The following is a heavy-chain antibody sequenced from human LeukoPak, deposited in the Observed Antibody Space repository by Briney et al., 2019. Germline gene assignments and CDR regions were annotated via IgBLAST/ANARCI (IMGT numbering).Heavy chain of an antibody. V-gene: IGHV4-59*01. CDR2: IYYSGST. D-gene: IGHD6-19*01. CDR1: GGSINSYY. CDR3: ARAWYSSGCSDY. J-gene: IGHJ4*02. Sequence: PSETLSITRTVAGGSINSYYWSWIRQPPGKGLEWIGYIYYSGSTNYNPSLKSRVTISVDTSKNQFSLKLSSVTAADTAVYYCARAWYSSGCSDYWGQGTLLTVSS.